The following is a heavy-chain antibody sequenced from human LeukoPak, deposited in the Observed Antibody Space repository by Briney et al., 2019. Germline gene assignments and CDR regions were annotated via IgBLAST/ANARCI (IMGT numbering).Heavy chain of an antibody. CDR2: INHSGST. CDR3: AREEEPYYYDSSGYYYFDY. J-gene: IGHJ4*02. V-gene: IGHV4-34*01. Sequence: SETLSLTCAVYGGSFSGYYWSWVRQPPGKGLEWIGEINHSGSTNYNPSLKSRVTISVDTSKNQSSLKLSSVTAADTAVYYCAREEEPYYYDSSGYYYFDYWGQATLVTVS. CDR1: GGSFSGYY. D-gene: IGHD3-22*01.